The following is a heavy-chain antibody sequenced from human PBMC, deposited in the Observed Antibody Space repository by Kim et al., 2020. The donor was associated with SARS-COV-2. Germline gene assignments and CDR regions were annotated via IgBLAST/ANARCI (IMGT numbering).Heavy chain of an antibody. Sequence: ASVKVSCKVSGYTLTELSMHWVRQAPGKGLEWMGGFDPEDAETIYAQKFQGRVTMTKDTSTDTAYLDLSSLRSEDTAVYYCATSCSITSCHWFDPWGQGTLVTVSS. J-gene: IGHJ5*02. CDR1: GYTLTELS. V-gene: IGHV1-24*01. CDR2: FDPEDAET. D-gene: IGHD2-2*01. CDR3: ATSCSITSCHWFDP.